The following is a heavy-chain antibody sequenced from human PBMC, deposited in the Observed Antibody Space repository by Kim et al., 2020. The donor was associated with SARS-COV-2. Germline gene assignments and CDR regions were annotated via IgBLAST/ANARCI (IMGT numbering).Heavy chain of an antibody. CDR3: ARDYCSGGSCYSDNWFDP. V-gene: IGHV3-11*04. Sequence: KGRFTISRDNAKNSLYLQMNSLRAEDTAVYYCARDYCSGGSCYSDNWFDPWGQGTLVTVSS. J-gene: IGHJ5*02. D-gene: IGHD2-15*01.